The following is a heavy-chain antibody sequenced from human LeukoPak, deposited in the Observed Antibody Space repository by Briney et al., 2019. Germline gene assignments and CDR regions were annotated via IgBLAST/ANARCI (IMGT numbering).Heavy chain of an antibody. CDR2: ISSSSSYI. V-gene: IGHV3-21*01. CDR3: ARVGYCSGGSCIPDDY. D-gene: IGHD2-15*01. J-gene: IGHJ4*02. Sequence: GGSLRLSCAASGFTFSSYSMNWVRQAPGKGLEWVSSISSSSSYIYYADSVKGRFTISRDNAKNSLYLQMNSLRAEDTAVYYCARVGYCSGGSCIPDDYWGQGTLVTVSS. CDR1: GFTFSSYS.